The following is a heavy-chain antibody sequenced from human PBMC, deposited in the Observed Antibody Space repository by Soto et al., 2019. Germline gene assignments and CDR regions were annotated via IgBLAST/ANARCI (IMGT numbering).Heavy chain of an antibody. J-gene: IGHJ5*02. V-gene: IGHV1-2*02. CDR3: ARDLVRLRGGNCSSTSCYALYNWFDP. Sequence: GASVKVSCKASGYTFTGYYMHWVRQAPGQGLEWMGWINPNSGGTNYAQKFQGRVTMTRDTSISTAYMELSRLRSDDTAVYYCARDLVRLRGGNCSSTSCYALYNWFDPWGQGTLVTVSS. CDR2: INPNSGGT. D-gene: IGHD2-2*01. CDR1: GYTFTGYY.